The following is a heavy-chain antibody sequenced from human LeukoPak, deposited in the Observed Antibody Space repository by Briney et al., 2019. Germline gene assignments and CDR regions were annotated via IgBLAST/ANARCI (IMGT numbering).Heavy chain of an antibody. D-gene: IGHD3-22*01. CDR3: ARVRPMIASYYYYGMDV. Sequence: SETLSLTCAVYGGSFSGYYWSWIRQPPGKGLEWIGELNHSGSTNYNPSLKSRVTISVDTSKNQFSLKLSSVPAADTAVYYCARVRPMIASYYYYGMDVWVQGTTVTVSS. V-gene: IGHV4-34*01. CDR1: GGSFSGYY. CDR2: LNHSGST. J-gene: IGHJ6*02.